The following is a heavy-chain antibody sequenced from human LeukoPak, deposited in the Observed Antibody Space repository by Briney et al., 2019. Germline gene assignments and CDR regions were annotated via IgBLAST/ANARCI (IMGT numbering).Heavy chain of an antibody. D-gene: IGHD1-26*01. CDR2: IYYSGST. CDR1: GGSVSSGSYY. V-gene: IGHV4-61*01. CDR3: ARERSLSGSSPFDY. J-gene: IGHJ4*02. Sequence: PSETLSLTCTVSGGSVSSGSYYWSWIRQPPGKGLEWIGYIYYSGSTNYNPSLKSRVTISVDTSKNQFSLKLSSVTAADTAVYYCARERSLSGSSPFDYWGQGTLVTVSS.